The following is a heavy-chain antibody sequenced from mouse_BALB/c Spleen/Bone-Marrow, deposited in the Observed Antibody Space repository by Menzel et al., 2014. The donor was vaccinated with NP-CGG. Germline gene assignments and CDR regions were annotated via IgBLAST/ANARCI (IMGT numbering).Heavy chain of an antibody. CDR2: IDPENGDT. Sequence: EVKVEESGAELVRSGASVKLSCTASGFNIKDYCMHWVKQRPEQGLEWIGWIDPENGDTEYAPKFQGKATMTADTSSNTAYLQLSSLTSEDTAVYYCNGNYYAMDYWGQGTSVTVSS. CDR1: GFNIKDYC. J-gene: IGHJ4*01. CDR3: NGNYYAMDY. V-gene: IGHV14-4*02. D-gene: IGHD2-1*01.